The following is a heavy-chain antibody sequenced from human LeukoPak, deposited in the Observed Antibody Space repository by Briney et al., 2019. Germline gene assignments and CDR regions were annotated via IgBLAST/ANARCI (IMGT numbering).Heavy chain of an antibody. CDR2: IYSGGST. D-gene: IGHD3-22*01. CDR3: ARDETYYYDSSGFDY. Sequence: GGSLRLSCAASGFTVSSNYMSWVRQAPGKGLEWVSVIYSGGSTYYADSVKGRFTISRDNSKNTLYLQMNSLRAEDTAVYYCARDETYYYDSSGFDYWGQGTLVTVSS. CDR1: GFTVSSNY. V-gene: IGHV3-53*01. J-gene: IGHJ4*02.